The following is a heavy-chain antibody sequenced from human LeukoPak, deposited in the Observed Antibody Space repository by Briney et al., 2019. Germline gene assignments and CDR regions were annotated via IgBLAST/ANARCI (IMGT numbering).Heavy chain of an antibody. V-gene: IGHV4-59*01. J-gene: IGHJ5*02. Sequence: SETLSLTCTVSGGSISNYYWNWIRQPPGKGLEWIGYIYYTGSTNYNPSLKSRVTISVDTSKNQFSLKLSSVTAADTAVYYCARAGIAAAGNRWFDPWGQGTLLTVSS. CDR2: IYYTGST. CDR3: ARAGIAAAGNRWFDP. CDR1: GGSISNYY. D-gene: IGHD6-13*01.